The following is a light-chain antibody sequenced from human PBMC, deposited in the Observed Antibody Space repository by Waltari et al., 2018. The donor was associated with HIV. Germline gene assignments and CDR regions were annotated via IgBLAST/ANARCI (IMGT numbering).Light chain of an antibody. CDR3: AAWDDSLNGHVV. Sequence: QSLLTQPPSASGTPGQRVTISCSGSSSNIGSNTVTWYQQLPGTAPKLLIYSNNQRPSGVPDRFSGSKSGTSASLSISVLQSEDEADYYCAAWDDSLNGHVVFGGGTKLTVL. CDR2: SNN. J-gene: IGLJ2*01. V-gene: IGLV1-44*01. CDR1: SSNIGSNT.